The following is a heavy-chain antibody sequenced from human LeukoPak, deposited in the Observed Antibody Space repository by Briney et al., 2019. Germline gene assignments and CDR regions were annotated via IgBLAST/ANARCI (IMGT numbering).Heavy chain of an antibody. J-gene: IGHJ6*02. Sequence: ASVKVSCNASGSTFTSYVIIWVRQAPGHGLEGMGMINPSDGNTITDQTLQGRVTITTDTSTSTAYMELRSLRSDDTAVYYCASPNPAIAVAGRSYFYGMDVWGQGTTVTVSS. D-gene: IGHD6-19*01. V-gene: IGHV1-18*01. CDR2: INPSDGNT. CDR3: ASPNPAIAVAGRSYFYGMDV. CDR1: GSTFTSYV.